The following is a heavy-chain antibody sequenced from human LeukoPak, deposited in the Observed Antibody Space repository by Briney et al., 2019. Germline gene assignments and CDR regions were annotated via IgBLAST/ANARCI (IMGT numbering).Heavy chain of an antibody. V-gene: IGHV4-4*07. CDR3: ARWNDSSGSLYFDY. J-gene: IGHJ4*02. CDR2: IYTSGST. CDR1: GGSISSYY. D-gene: IGHD3-22*01. Sequence: SETLSLTCTVSGGSISSYYWSWIRQPAGKGLEWIGRIYTSGSTNYNPSLKSRVTMSVDTSKNQFSLKLSSVTAADTAVYYCARWNDSSGSLYFDYWGQGTLVTVSS.